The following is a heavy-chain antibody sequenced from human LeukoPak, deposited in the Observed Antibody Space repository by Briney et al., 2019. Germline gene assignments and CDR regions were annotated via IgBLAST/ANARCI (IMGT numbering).Heavy chain of an antibody. CDR2: TYYRSNWYY. CDR1: GDSVSSNSGA. CDR3: ASRSAVAGELDY. V-gene: IGHV6-1*01. J-gene: IGHJ4*02. D-gene: IGHD6-19*01. Sequence: SQTLSLTCAISGDSVSSNSGAWNWVRQSPSRGLEWLGRTYYRSNWYYDYGVSVRSRITITPDTSKNQFSLQLNSVTPEDTAVHYCASRSAVAGELDYWGQGTVVTVSS.